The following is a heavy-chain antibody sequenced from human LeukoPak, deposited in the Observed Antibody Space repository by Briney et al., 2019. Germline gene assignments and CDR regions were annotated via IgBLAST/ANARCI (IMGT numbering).Heavy chain of an antibody. D-gene: IGHD3-22*01. V-gene: IGHV4-59*12. CDR3: ARDYDSSGLYYFDY. Sequence: SETLSLTCAVSGGSISNYYWSWIRQSPGKGLEWIGYIYYSGSTNYNPSLKSRVTISVDKSKNQFSLKLSSVTAADTAVYYCARDYDSSGLYYFDYWGQGTLVTVSS. CDR1: GGSISNYY. CDR2: IYYSGST. J-gene: IGHJ4*02.